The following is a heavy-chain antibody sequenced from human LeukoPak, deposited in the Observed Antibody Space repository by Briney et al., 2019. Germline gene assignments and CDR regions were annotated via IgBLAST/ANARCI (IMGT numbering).Heavy chain of an antibody. J-gene: IGHJ3*02. CDR2: ISSTGRRI. CDR1: GFTFRDYD. CDR3: ARDYRDWAFDI. D-gene: IGHD5-24*01. V-gene: IGHV3-11*01. Sequence: PGGSLRLSCAASGFTFRDYDMNWIRQAPGKGLEWVSHISSTGRRIYYAGSVKGRFTISRDNAKNSLFLQINGLRAEDTAVYYCARDYRDWAFDIWGQGTVVTVSS.